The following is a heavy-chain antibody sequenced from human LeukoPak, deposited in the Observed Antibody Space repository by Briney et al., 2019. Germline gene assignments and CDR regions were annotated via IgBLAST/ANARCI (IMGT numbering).Heavy chain of an antibody. Sequence: PGGSLRLSCAASGFTFSSYAMSWVRQAPGKGLEWVSAISGSGGSTYYADSVKGRFTISRDNSKNTLYLQMNSLRAEDTAVYYCAKGDIVVVPAAMPFDYWGQGTLVTVSS. CDR2: ISGSGGST. CDR1: GFTFSSYA. J-gene: IGHJ4*02. D-gene: IGHD2-2*01. CDR3: AKGDIVVVPAAMPFDY. V-gene: IGHV3-23*01.